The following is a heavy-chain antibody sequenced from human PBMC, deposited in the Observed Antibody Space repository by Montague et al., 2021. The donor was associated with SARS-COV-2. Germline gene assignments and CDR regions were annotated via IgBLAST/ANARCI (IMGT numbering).Heavy chain of an antibody. V-gene: IGHV3-66*01. J-gene: IGHJ4*02. Sequence: SPRLSCEASGFTVSSNCMSWVRQAPGKGLEWVSVIYSGGSTYYAXSVXGRFTISRDNSKNTLYLQMNSLRAEDTAVYYCARDLGGAAAGNFDYWGQGTLVTVSS. CDR3: ARDLGGAAAGNFDY. D-gene: IGHD6-13*01. CDR2: IYSGGST. CDR1: GFTVSSNC.